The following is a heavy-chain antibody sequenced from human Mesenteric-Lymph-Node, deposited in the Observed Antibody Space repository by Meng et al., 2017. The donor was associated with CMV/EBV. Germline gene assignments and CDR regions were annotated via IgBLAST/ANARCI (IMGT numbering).Heavy chain of an antibody. J-gene: IGHJ4*02. D-gene: IGHD2-21*01. CDR2: IQHDGRAK. V-gene: IGHV3-7*03. CDR1: GFTFSNYE. Sequence: GESLKISCAASGFTFSNYEMDWVRQAPGKGLEWVANIQHDGRAKFCLASVEGRFIISRDNSKNSLYLQMSSLRAEDTALYYCVKDEFCCNSGNCYEGCPYYLGNWGRGTLVTVSS. CDR3: VKDEFCCNSGNCYEGCPYYLGN.